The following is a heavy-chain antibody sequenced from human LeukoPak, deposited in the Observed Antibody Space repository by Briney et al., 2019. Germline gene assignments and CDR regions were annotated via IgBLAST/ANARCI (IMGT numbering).Heavy chain of an antibody. Sequence: GGPLRLSCAASGFSFTTYWMGWVRQAPGKGLEWVANIQQDGTEKYYVDSVKGRFTISRDDAKNSLYLQMNSLRVEDTAVYYCATWTTASFDYWGQGTLVTVSS. CDR3: ATWTTASFDY. D-gene: IGHD3/OR15-3a*01. V-gene: IGHV3-7*01. CDR1: GFSFTTYW. J-gene: IGHJ4*02. CDR2: IQQDGTEK.